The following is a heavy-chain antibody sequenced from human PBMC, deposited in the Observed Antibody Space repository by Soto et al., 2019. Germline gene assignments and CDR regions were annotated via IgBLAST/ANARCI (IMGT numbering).Heavy chain of an antibody. CDR1: GFLFSSYA. CDR3: ANDTWGSVYYFDY. Sequence: LRLSCAASGFLFSSYAMSWVRQAPGKGLEWVSGISGSGGSTYYADSVKGRFTISRDNSKNTVYLQMNSLRAEDTAVYYCANDTWGSVYYFDYWGQGTLVTVSS. D-gene: IGHD3-16*01. CDR2: ISGSGGST. J-gene: IGHJ4*02. V-gene: IGHV3-23*01.